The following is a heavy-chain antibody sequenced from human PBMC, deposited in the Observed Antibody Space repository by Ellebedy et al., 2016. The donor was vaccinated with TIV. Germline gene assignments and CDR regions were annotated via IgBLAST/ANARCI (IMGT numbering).Heavy chain of an antibody. D-gene: IGHD3-22*01. Sequence: GESLKISCAASGFTFSNAWMNWVRQAPGKGLEWVGRIKSKTDGGTTDYAAPVKGRFTISSDDSKNTLYLQMNSLKTEDTAVYYCTRNPYDSSGFLDAFDIWGQGTMVTVSS. V-gene: IGHV3-15*07. J-gene: IGHJ3*02. CDR2: IKSKTDGGTT. CDR3: TRNPYDSSGFLDAFDI. CDR1: GFTFSNAW.